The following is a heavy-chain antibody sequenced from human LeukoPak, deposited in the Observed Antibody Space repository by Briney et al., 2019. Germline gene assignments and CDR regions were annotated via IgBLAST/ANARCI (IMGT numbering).Heavy chain of an antibody. V-gene: IGHV3-30*02. CDR1: GFTFSSYG. J-gene: IGHJ4*02. CDR3: AKDYYGSGSYYSPVDY. D-gene: IGHD3-10*01. CDR2: IRYDGSNK. Sequence: PGGSLRLSCAASGFTFSSYGMHWVRQAPGKGLEWVAFIRYDGSNKYYADSVKGRFTISRDNSKNTLYLQMNSLRAEDTAVYYCAKDYYGSGSYYSPVDYWGQGTLVTVSS.